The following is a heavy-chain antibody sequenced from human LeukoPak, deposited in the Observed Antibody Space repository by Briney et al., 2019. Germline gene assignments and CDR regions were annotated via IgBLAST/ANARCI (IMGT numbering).Heavy chain of an antibody. J-gene: IGHJ6*03. Sequence: PSETLSLPCAVSGGPISSRDYYWGWIRQTPGKGLACIGSIYYSGGTYYNPSLKSRVTISVDSSVNQFSLKLSSVTAADTAVYYCARHFPKNYYYYMGVWGKGTTVTVSS. CDR2: IYYSGGT. CDR1: GGPISSRDYY. D-gene: IGHD2/OR15-2a*01. V-gene: IGHV4-39*01. CDR3: ARHFPKNYYYYMGV.